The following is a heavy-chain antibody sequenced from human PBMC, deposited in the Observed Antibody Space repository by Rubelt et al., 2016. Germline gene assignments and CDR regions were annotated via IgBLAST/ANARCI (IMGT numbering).Heavy chain of an antibody. CDR2: ISYDGSNK. V-gene: IGHV3-30*18. J-gene: IGHJ5*02. CDR1: G. CDR3: AKASRAIAVAGTGDWFDP. Sequence: GMHWVRQAPGKGLEWVAVISYDGSNKYYADSVKGRFTISRDNSKNTLYLQMNSLRTEDTALYYCAKASRAIAVAGTGDWFDPWGQGTLVTVSS. D-gene: IGHD6-19*01.